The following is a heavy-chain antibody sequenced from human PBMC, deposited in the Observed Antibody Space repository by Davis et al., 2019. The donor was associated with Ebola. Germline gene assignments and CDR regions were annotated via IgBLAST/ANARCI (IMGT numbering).Heavy chain of an antibody. V-gene: IGHV4-39*01. D-gene: IGHD3-3*01. Sequence: SETLSLTCTVSGGSISSSSYYWGWIRQPPGKGLEWIGSIYYSGSTYYNPSLKSRVTISVDTSKNQFSLKLSSVTAADTAVYYCARGRINPGAYYDFWSGPGYFDYWGQGTLVTVSS. J-gene: IGHJ4*02. CDR2: IYYSGST. CDR1: GGSISSSSYY. CDR3: ARGRINPGAYYDFWSGPGYFDY.